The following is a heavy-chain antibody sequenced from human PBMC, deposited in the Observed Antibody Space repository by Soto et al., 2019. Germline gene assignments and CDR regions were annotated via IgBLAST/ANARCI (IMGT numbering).Heavy chain of an antibody. CDR1: GFTFSGFA. CDR3: ARGSNWGYWYFDP. Sequence: QVQLVESGGGVVQPGRSLRLSCEASGFTFSGFAMHWVRQAPGKGLEWVALISYDGSNKYSADSVKGRFTISRDISQNTLYLQMNSLRTEDTAVYYCARGSNWGYWYFDPWGRGTLVSVSS. D-gene: IGHD7-27*01. J-gene: IGHJ2*01. CDR2: ISYDGSNK. V-gene: IGHV3-30-3*01.